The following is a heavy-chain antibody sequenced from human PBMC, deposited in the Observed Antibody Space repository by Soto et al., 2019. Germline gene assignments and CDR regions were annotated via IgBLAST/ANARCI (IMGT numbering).Heavy chain of an antibody. CDR2: ISAYNGNT. Sequence: GVSVEVSWEASRFSFTSHGMRWVRHAPGQRLEWLGWISAYNGNTNYAQKLQGRVTMTTDTSTSTAYMELRSLRSDDTAVYYCARGERYCSGGSCYPDYGMDVWGQGTTVTVSS. V-gene: IGHV1-18*01. CDR3: ARGERYCSGGSCYPDYGMDV. D-gene: IGHD2-15*01. J-gene: IGHJ6*02. CDR1: RFSFTSHG.